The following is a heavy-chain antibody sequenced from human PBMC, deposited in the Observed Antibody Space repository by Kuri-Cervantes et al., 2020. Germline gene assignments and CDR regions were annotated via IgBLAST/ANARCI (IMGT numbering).Heavy chain of an antibody. CDR1: GFTFSSYG. CDR2: ISYDGSNK. V-gene: IGHV3-30*03. CDR3: ASPNYDFWSGFNYYFDY. D-gene: IGHD3-3*01. Sequence: GGSLRLSCAASGFTFSSYGMHWVRQAPGKGLEWVAVISYDGSNKYYADSVKGRFTISRDNSKNTLYLQVNSLRAEDTAVYYCASPNYDFWSGFNYYFDYWGQGTLVTVSS. J-gene: IGHJ4*02.